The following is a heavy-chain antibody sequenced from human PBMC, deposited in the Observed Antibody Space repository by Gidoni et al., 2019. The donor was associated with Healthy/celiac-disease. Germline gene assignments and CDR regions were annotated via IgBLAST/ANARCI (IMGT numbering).Heavy chain of an antibody. CDR3: ARGEGRIAAAGVDY. CDR1: GGSFSGYY. CDR2: INPSGST. V-gene: IGHV4-34*02. J-gene: IGHJ4*02. Sequence: QVQLQQWGAGLLKPSETLSLTCAVYGGSFSGYYWSWIRQPPGKGLEWIGEINPSGSTNYNPSLKSRVNISVDTSKNQFSLKLSSVTAADTAVYYCARGEGRIAAAGVDYWGQGTLVTVSS. D-gene: IGHD6-13*01.